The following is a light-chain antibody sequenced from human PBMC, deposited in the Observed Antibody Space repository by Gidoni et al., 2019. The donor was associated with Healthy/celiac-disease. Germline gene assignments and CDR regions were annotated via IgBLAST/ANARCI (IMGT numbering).Light chain of an antibody. J-gene: IGKJ2*01. CDR3: QQYDNRPSYT. CDR1: QDISNY. CDR2: DAS. V-gene: IGKV1-33*01. Sequence: DSQMTQSPSSLSASVGDRVTITCQSSQDISNYLNWYQQKPAQAPKLLLYDASTLETGVPSRFSGSGSGTDFTFTISSLQPEDIATYYCQQYDNRPSYTFGQGTKLEIK.